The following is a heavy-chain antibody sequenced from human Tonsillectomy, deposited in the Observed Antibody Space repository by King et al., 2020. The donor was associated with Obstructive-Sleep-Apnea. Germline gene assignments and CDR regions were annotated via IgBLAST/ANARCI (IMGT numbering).Heavy chain of an antibody. J-gene: IGHJ4*02. CDR3: AGEHGGWYDY. CDR1: GFTFSSYS. Sequence: EVQLVESGGGLVQPGGSLRLSCAASGFTFSSYSMNGVRQAPGKGLEGVSYISRSSGFIYYADSVKGRFTISRDNAKNSLYLQMNSLRAEDTAVYYCAGEHGGWYDYWGQGTLVTVSS. V-gene: IGHV3-48*01. CDR2: ISRSSGFI. D-gene: IGHD6-19*01.